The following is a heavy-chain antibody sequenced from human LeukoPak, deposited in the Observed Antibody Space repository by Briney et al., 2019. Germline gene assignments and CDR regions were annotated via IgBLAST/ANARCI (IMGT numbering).Heavy chain of an antibody. D-gene: IGHD6-13*01. CDR2: ISFDGGNK. CDR1: GFTFSMSA. CDR3: ARGRAGIAAAGFDY. J-gene: IGHJ4*02. V-gene: IGHV3-30-3*01. Sequence: PGGSLSLSCATSGFTFSMSAMHWVRLAPGKGLDWVAVISFDGGNKFYADSVKGRFSISRDNSKNTLYLQMNSLGLDDTAVYFCARGRAGIAAAGFDYWGQGTLVTVSS.